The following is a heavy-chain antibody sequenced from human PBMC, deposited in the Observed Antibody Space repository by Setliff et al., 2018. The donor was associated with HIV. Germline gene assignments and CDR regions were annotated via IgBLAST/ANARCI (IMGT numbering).Heavy chain of an antibody. CDR3: AKDSYRASRGPYYFDY. CDR2: IGGSGFGT. V-gene: IGHV3-23*01. D-gene: IGHD3-10*01. J-gene: IGHJ4*02. CDR1: GFTFSNFA. Sequence: PGGSLRLSCTASGFTFSNFAITWVRQAPGKGLEWVSAIGGSGFGTYYADSVKGRFTISRDKSKNTLYLQMNTLRADDTAVYYCAKDSYRASRGPYYFDYWGQGTLVTVSS.